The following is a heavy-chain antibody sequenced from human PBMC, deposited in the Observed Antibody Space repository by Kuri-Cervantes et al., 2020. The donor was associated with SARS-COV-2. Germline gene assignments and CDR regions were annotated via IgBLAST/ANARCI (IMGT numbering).Heavy chain of an antibody. CDR2: IYTSGST. Sequence: SETLSLTCTVSGGSISSYYWSWIRQPAGRGLEWIGRIYTSGSTNYNPSLKSRVTMSVDTSKNQFSLKLSSVTAADTAVYYCSRVLRYYDRSGYLGSFDPWGQGTLVTVSS. D-gene: IGHD3-22*01. CDR1: GGSISSYY. CDR3: SRVLRYYDRSGYLGSFDP. J-gene: IGHJ5*02. V-gene: IGHV4-4*07.